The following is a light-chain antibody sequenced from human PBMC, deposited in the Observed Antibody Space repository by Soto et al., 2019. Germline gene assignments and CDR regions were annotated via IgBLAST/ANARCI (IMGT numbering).Light chain of an antibody. V-gene: IGKV3-20*01. CDR1: QSVSASY. CDR3: QQYGLSPYT. J-gene: IGKJ2*01. CDR2: GAS. Sequence: EIVLTQSPGTLSLSPGERATLSCRASQSVSASYFAWYQHKPGQAPRLLIYGASSRATGIPDRFSGSGSGTDFTLTISRREPEDFAVYYCQQYGLSPYTFGQGTKLEI.